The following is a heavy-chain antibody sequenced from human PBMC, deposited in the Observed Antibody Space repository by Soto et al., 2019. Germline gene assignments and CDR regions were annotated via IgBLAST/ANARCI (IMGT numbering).Heavy chain of an antibody. D-gene: IGHD3-10*01. V-gene: IGHV4-59*01. Sequence: PSETLSLTCTVSGGSISSYYWSWIRQPPGKGLEWIGYIYYSGSTNYNPSIKSRVTISVDTSKNQFSLKLSSVAAADTAVYYCARDSGYYGSGSYSYWGQGTLVTVSS. CDR2: IYYSGST. J-gene: IGHJ4*02. CDR3: ARDSGYYGSGSYSY. CDR1: GGSISSYY.